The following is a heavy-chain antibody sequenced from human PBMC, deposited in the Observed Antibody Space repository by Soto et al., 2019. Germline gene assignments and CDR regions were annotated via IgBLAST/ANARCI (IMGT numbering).Heavy chain of an antibody. CDR3: AGSGYYHNSGMDV. D-gene: IGHD3-22*01. CDR2: IHHSGRT. CDR1: GGSISTYY. V-gene: IGHV4-59*03. J-gene: IGHJ6*02. Sequence: SETLSLTCTVSGGSISTYYWNWIRQTPGKGLEWIGYIHHSGRTNYNPSLRSRVTISVDTSKNQFSLKLTSVTAADSAIYYCAGSGYYHNSGMDVWGQGTTVTVSS.